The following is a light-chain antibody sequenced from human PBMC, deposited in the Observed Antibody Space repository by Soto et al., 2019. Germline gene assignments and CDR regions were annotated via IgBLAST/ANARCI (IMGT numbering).Light chain of an antibody. Sequence: QSALTQPASVSGSPGQSVTISCTGTSSDVGGYKYVSWYQQHPGKVPKLMIYEVSNRPSGVSNRFSGSKSGNTASLSISGLQAEYAAHYYYSSYTSSSTRVFGTGTKLTVL. CDR2: EVS. V-gene: IGLV2-14*01. CDR1: SSDVGGYKY. J-gene: IGLJ1*01. CDR3: SSYTSSSTRV.